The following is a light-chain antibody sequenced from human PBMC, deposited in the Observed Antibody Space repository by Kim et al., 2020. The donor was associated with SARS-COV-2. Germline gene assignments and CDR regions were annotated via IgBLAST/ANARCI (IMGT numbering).Light chain of an antibody. CDR1: QSISGW. CDR2: KAS. J-gene: IGKJ1*01. V-gene: IGKV1-5*03. CDR3: QHYSDYPRT. Sequence: DIQMTQSPSTLSASVGDRVTITCRASQSISGWLAWYQQKPGKAPKLLIYKASSLESGVPSRFSGSGSGTEFTLTISCLQPDDFATYYCQHYSDYPRTFGHGTKVDIK.